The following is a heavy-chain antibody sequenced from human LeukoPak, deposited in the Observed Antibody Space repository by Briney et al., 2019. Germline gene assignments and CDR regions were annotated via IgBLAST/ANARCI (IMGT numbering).Heavy chain of an antibody. J-gene: IGHJ6*02. V-gene: IGHV1-8*01. CDR3: AKEGVDVGPSGYYYGMDV. Sequence: ASVKVSCKASGYTFTSYDINWVRQATGQGLEWVGWMNPNSGNTGYAQKFQGRVTMTRNTSISTAYMELSSLRSEDTAVYYCAKEGVDVGPSGYYYGMDVWGQGTTVTVSS. CDR2: MNPNSGNT. D-gene: IGHD2-15*01. CDR1: GYTFTSYD.